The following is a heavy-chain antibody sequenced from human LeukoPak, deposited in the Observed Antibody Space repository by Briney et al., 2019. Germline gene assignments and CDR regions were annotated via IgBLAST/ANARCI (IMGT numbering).Heavy chain of an antibody. J-gene: IGHJ4*02. CDR1: GGSISPYY. CDR2: IYYTGST. Sequence: PSETLSLTCSVSGGSISPYYWSWIRQPPGKGLEWIGYIYYTGSTNYNPSLKSRVTISLDTSKNQFSLRLSSVTAADTAVYYCARLKVGGGGYYFHDFWGQGTLVTVSS. D-gene: IGHD1-26*01. CDR3: ARLKVGGGGYYFHDF. V-gene: IGHV4-59*08.